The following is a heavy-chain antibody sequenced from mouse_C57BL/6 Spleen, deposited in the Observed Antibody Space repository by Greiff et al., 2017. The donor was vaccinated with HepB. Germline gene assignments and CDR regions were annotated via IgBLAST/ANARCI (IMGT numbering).Heavy chain of an antibody. CDR3: ARDYDGYPPWFAY. J-gene: IGHJ3*01. V-gene: IGHV3-6*01. D-gene: IGHD2-3*01. Sequence: EVQLVESGPGLVKPSQSLSLTCSVTGYSITSGYYWNWIRQFPGNKLEWMGYISYDGSNNYNPSLKNRISITRDTSKNQFFLKLNSVTTEDTATYYCARDYDGYPPWFAYWGQGTLVTVSA. CDR2: ISYDGSN. CDR1: GYSITSGYY.